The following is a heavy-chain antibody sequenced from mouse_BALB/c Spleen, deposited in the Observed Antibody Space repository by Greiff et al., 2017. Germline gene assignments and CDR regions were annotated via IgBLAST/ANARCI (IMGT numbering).Heavy chain of an antibody. D-gene: IGHD3-1*01. CDR3: ARDSSGYVDAMDY. J-gene: IGHJ4*01. Sequence: EVQRVESGGGLVKPGGSLKLSCAASGFTFSSYAMSWVRQSPEKRLEWVAEISSGGSYTYYPDTVTGRFTISRDNAKNTLYLEMSSLRSEDTAMYYCARDSSGYVDAMDYWGQGTSVTVSS. V-gene: IGHV5-9-4*01. CDR1: GFTFSSYA. CDR2: ISSGGSYT.